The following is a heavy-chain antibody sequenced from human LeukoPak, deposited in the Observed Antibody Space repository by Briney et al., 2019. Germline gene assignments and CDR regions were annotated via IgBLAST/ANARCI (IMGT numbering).Heavy chain of an antibody. V-gene: IGHV4-39*01. CDR3: ASRHLRTKGAFDI. D-gene: IGHD3-16*01. CDR1: GDSISSSSYY. CDR2: IYYSGST. J-gene: IGHJ3*02. Sequence: SETLSLTCTVSGDSISSSSYYWGWIRQPPGKGLEWIGSIYYSGSTYYNPSLKSRVTISVDTSKNQFSLKLSSVTAADTAVYYCASRHLRTKGAFDIWGQGTMVTVSS.